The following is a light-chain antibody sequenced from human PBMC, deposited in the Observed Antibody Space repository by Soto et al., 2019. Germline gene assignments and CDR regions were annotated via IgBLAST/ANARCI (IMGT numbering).Light chain of an antibody. Sequence: IQLTQSPSSLSASVGDRVTISCRASQDIRSYLSWYQQKPGKAPRLLMYSASILQSGVPSRFSGSGSGTAFTLTISSLQPEDFATYYCQDLNINSHPSLTFGGGTKVEIK. V-gene: IGKV1-9*01. CDR3: QDLNINSHPSLT. CDR2: SAS. CDR1: QDIRSY. J-gene: IGKJ4*01.